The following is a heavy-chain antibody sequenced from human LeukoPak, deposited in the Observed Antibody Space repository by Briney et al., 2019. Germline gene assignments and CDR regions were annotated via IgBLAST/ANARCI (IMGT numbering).Heavy chain of an antibody. Sequence: KTSETLSLTCTVSGGSLSNHYWNWIRQPPGKGLEWIGYIYYTGNTNYNPSLKSRVTISVDPPKDQFSLKLSSVTAADTAVYYCASDLGEDEGSWFDPWGQGTLVTVSS. CDR2: IYYTGNT. D-gene: IGHD3-16*01. V-gene: IGHV4-59*11. CDR3: ASDLGEDEGSWFDP. J-gene: IGHJ5*02. CDR1: GGSLSNHY.